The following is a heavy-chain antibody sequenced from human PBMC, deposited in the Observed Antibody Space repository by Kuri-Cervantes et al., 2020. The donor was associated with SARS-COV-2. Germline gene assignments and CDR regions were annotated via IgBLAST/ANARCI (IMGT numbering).Heavy chain of an antibody. CDR2: VYYSGST. CDR1: GGSISSYY. CDR3: ARGMAEVSYYFDY. D-gene: IGHD5-24*01. Sequence: GSLRLSCTVSGGSISSYYWTWIRQPPGKGLEWIGYVYYSGSTNYNPSLKIRATISVDTSKNQLSLNVSSVTAADTAVYYCARGMAEVSYYFDYWGQGTLVTVSS. J-gene: IGHJ4*02. V-gene: IGHV4-59*12.